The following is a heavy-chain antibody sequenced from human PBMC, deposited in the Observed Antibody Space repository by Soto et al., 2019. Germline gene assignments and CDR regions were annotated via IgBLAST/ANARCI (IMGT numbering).Heavy chain of an antibody. CDR1: GASISSRDYY. Sequence: SETLSLTCTVSGASISSRDYYWGWIRQTPGKGLEWIGNIDYNGVTYYNPSLKSRVTVSKDTSKNQFSLKVASVTAADTATYYCGRVMIGTSRHTDSDYWGQGTQVTVSS. D-gene: IGHD2-8*01. J-gene: IGHJ4*02. CDR3: GRVMIGTSRHTDSDY. V-gene: IGHV4-39*01. CDR2: IDYNGVT.